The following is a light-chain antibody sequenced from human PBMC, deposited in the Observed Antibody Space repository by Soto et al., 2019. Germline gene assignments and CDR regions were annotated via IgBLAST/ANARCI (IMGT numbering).Light chain of an antibody. Sequence: QSVLTQPASVSGSPGQSITISCTGTSSDVGRYNYVSWYQQHPGKAPKLMIYDVSNRPSGVSNRFSGSKSGNTASLTISGLQAEDEADYYCSSYTSSSTLLFGGGTKLTVL. CDR1: SSDVGRYNY. CDR2: DVS. CDR3: SSYTSSSTLL. J-gene: IGLJ2*01. V-gene: IGLV2-14*01.